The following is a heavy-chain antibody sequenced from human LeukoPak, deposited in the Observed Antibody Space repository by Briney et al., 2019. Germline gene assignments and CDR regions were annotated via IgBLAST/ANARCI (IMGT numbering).Heavy chain of an antibody. Sequence: GRSLRLSCAASQFSFNNYPMHWVRQAPGKGLEWVATIAYDGSIIFYADSVRGRFTISRDNSKSALFLEMNSLRGEDTAVYYCAREPYDISGYGMDVWGQGTMVTVSS. V-gene: IGHV3-30-3*01. CDR1: QFSFNNYP. CDR3: AREPYDISGYGMDV. CDR2: IAYDGSII. D-gene: IGHD3-22*01. J-gene: IGHJ6*02.